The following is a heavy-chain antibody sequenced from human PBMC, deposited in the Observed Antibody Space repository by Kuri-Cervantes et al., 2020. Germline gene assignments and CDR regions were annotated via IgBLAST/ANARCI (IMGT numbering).Heavy chain of an antibody. CDR2: IIPILGTT. Sequence: SVKVSCKASGYTFTYRYLHWVRQAPGQGLEWMGGIIPILGTTDYAQKFQGRVTITADESTSTAYMELSSLRSEDTAVYYCARGTTVTSTSDAFDIWGQGTVVTVSS. D-gene: IGHD4-17*01. CDR3: ARGTTVTSTSDAFDI. J-gene: IGHJ3*02. V-gene: IGHV1-69*13. CDR1: GYTFTYRY.